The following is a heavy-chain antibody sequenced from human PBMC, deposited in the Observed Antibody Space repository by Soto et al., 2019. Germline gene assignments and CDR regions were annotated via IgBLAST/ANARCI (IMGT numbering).Heavy chain of an antibody. Sequence: GGSLRLSCAASGFTFSSYAMSWVRQAPGKGLEWVSAISGSGGSTYYADSVKGQFTISRDDSKNTLYLQMNSLRAEDTAVYYCAKMGYSYDSSGFFDYWGQGTLVTVSS. V-gene: IGHV3-23*01. CDR1: GFTFSSYA. J-gene: IGHJ4*02. CDR2: ISGSGGST. D-gene: IGHD3-22*01. CDR3: AKMGYSYDSSGFFDY.